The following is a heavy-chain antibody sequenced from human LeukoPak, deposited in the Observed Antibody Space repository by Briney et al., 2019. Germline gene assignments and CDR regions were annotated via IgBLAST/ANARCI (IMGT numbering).Heavy chain of an antibody. V-gene: IGHV4-59*12. J-gene: IGHJ4*02. CDR2: IYYRGTT. CDR3: ARLPRYGGYDHFDY. CDR1: GDSIDSYY. Sequence: PSETLSLTCTVSGDSIDSYYWSWIRQPPGKGLEWIGYIYYRGTTSYNPFLKSRVTISVDTSKNQFSQKLNSVTAADTAVYYCARLPRYGGYDHFDYWGQGILVIVSS. D-gene: IGHD5-12*01.